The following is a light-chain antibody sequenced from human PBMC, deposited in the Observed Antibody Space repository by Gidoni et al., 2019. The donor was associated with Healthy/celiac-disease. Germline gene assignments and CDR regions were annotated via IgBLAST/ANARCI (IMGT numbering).Light chain of an antibody. Sequence: IQLTQSHSSLSASVGDRVTITCRASQGISSALAWYQQKPGKAPKLLIYDASRLESGVPSRFSGSGSGTDFPLTISSLQPEDFATYYCQQFNNYPTFGGGTKVEIK. V-gene: IGKV1D-13*01. CDR2: DAS. CDR1: QGISSA. J-gene: IGKJ4*01. CDR3: QQFNNYPT.